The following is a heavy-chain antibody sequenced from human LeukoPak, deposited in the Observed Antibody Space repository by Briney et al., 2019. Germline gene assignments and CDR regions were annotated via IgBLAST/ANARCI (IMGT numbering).Heavy chain of an antibody. V-gene: IGHV1-2*02. D-gene: IGHD3-10*01. J-gene: IGHJ4*02. CDR1: GYTFTVYY. CDR3: AREYYYGSGNYYNRIDY. Sequence: ASVTVSFTASGYTFTVYYMHWVRQAPGQGLEWMGWIDPNSGGTNYAQKFQGRVTMTRDTAISTAYMVLNRLRSDDTAVYYCAREYYYGSGNYYNRIDYWGQGTLVTVSS. CDR2: IDPNSGGT.